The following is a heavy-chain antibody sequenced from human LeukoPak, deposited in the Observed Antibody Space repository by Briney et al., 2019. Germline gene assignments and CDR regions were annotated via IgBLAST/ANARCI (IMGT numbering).Heavy chain of an antibody. J-gene: IGHJ6*03. D-gene: IGHD3-9*01. CDR1: GGTFSSYA. Sequence: ASVKVSCKASGGTFSSYAISWVRQAPGQGLEWMGGIIPIFGTANYAQKFQGRVTITADESTSTAYMELSSLRSEDTAVYYCAIQRYFDWSGYYYYMDVWGKGTTVTISS. V-gene: IGHV1-69*13. CDR3: AIQRYFDWSGYYYYMDV. CDR2: IIPIFGTA.